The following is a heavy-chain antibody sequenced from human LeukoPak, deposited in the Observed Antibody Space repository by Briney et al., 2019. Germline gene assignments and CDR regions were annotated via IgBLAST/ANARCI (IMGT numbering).Heavy chain of an antibody. CDR3: ARLRGVITDPFDY. Sequence: GESLKISCKGSGYSFTSYWISWVRQMPGKGLGWMGRIDPSDSYTNYSPSFQGHVTISADKSISTAYLQWSSLKASDTAMYYCARLRGVITDPFDYWGQGTLVTVSS. J-gene: IGHJ4*02. V-gene: IGHV5-10-1*01. CDR2: IDPSDSYT. D-gene: IGHD3-10*01. CDR1: GYSFTSYW.